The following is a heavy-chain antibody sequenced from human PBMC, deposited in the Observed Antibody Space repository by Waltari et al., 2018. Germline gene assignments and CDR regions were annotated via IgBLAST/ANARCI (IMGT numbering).Heavy chain of an antibody. Sequence: QVQLQESGPGLVKPSETLSLTCAVSGYSISSGYYRGWIRQPPGKGLEWIGSIYHRGSTYYNPSLKSRVTISVDTSKNQFSLKLSSVTAADTAVYYCARAPRIAARPAFDYWGQGTLVTVSS. J-gene: IGHJ4*02. D-gene: IGHD6-6*01. CDR1: GYSISSGYY. CDR2: IYHRGST. V-gene: IGHV4-38-2*01. CDR3: ARAPRIAARPAFDY.